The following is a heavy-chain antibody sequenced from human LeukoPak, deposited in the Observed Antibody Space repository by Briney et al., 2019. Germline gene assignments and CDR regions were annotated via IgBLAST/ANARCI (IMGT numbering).Heavy chain of an antibody. J-gene: IGHJ3*02. D-gene: IGHD1/OR15-1a*01. V-gene: IGHV3-7*01. Sequence: PGGSLRLSCAASGLTFSSYWMSWVRQAPGRGLEWVANIKQDGSEKYYVDSVKGRFTISRDNAKNSLYLQMNSLRAEDTAVYYCARWNTFELAFDIWGQGTMVTVSS. CDR1: GLTFSSYW. CDR3: ARWNTFELAFDI. CDR2: IKQDGSEK.